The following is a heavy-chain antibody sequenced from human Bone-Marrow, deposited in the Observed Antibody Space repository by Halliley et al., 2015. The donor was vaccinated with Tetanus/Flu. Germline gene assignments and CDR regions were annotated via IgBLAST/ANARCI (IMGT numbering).Heavy chain of an antibody. CDR2: IYYSGSA. CDR3: AREGSFYENLYGMDV. CDR1: VWSDSSS. D-gene: IGHD3-22*01. J-gene: IGHJ6*02. Sequence: VWSDSSSWTWIRQAPGKGLERIGYIYYSGSASYNPSLKGRVAISVDMYRHQFSLTLNSVTAADAAVYYCAREGSFYENLYGMDVWGQGTTVSVSS. V-gene: IGHV4-61*01.